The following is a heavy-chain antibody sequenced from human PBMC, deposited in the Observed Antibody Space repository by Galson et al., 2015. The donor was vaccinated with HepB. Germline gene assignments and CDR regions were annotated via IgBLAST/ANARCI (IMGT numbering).Heavy chain of an antibody. CDR3: TKDGYGNFADYYSYYGMDV. D-gene: IGHD4/OR15-4a*01. CDR2: TSASGGST. V-gene: IGHV3-23*01. J-gene: IGHJ6*02. Sequence: SLRLSCADSGFTFNSYAMSWVRQAPGKGLEWVSSTSASGGSTYYADSVKGRFTMSRDNSKNTLYLEMNSLRVEDTAVYHCTKDGYGNFADYYSYYGMDVWGQGTTVTVSS. CDR1: GFTFNSYA.